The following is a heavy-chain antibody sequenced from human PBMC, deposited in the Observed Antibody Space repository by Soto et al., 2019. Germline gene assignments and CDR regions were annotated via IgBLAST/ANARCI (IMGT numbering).Heavy chain of an antibody. Sequence: EVQLLESGGGLVQPGGSLRLSCAASGFTFNAYAMTWVRQAPGKGLEWVSATGGSGGNRYYAESLRGRLTISNDNSKDTVDLQMNSLRVEDTAVYYCASVASDYINSVDNWGQGILVTVSS. D-gene: IGHD4-4*01. V-gene: IGHV3-23*01. CDR3: ASVASDYINSVDN. J-gene: IGHJ4*02. CDR1: GFTFNAYA. CDR2: TGGSGGNR.